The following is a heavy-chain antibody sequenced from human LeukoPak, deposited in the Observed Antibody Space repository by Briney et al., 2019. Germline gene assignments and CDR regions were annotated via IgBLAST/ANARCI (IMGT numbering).Heavy chain of an antibody. CDR2: ISGSGVST. V-gene: IGHV3-23*01. Sequence: GGSLRLSCAASGFTFSTYAKSWVRQAPGKGLEWVSAISGSGVSTYYPDSVKGRFTISRDNSKNTLYLQMNSLRAEATAVYYCAKEEQWLPGDYWGQGTLVTASS. CDR3: AKEEQWLPGDY. J-gene: IGHJ4*02. CDR1: GFTFSTYA. D-gene: IGHD6-19*01.